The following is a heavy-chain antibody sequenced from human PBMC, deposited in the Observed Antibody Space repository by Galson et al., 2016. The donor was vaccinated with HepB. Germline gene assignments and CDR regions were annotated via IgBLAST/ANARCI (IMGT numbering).Heavy chain of an antibody. CDR3: TTSGGTSGGSTWPPY. D-gene: IGHD6-13*01. J-gene: IGHJ4*01. Sequence: SLRLSCAASSPIFSNAWMNWVRQAPGKGLEWVGRIKSKSAGGTIDYAAPVTGRFTISRDDSQNTLFLQMNSLQTEDTAVYYCTTSGGTSGGSTWPPYWGHGALVTVSS. V-gene: IGHV3-15*07. CDR1: SPIFSNAW. CDR2: IKSKSAGGTI.